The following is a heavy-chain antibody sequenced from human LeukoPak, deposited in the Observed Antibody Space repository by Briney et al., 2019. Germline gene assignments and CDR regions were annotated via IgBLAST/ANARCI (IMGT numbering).Heavy chain of an antibody. J-gene: IGHJ4*02. CDR2: VSGRDTST. Sequence: GGSLRLSCADSGCTFSNYAMSWVRQAPGKGLEWVSAVSGRDTSTYYTDSVKGRFTISRDNSKNTLYLQMNSLSAEDTAIYYCAKWGDYDVLTGYYDSDYWGQGTLVTVSS. D-gene: IGHD3-9*01. V-gene: IGHV3-23*01. CDR1: GCTFSNYA. CDR3: AKWGDYDVLTGYYDSDY.